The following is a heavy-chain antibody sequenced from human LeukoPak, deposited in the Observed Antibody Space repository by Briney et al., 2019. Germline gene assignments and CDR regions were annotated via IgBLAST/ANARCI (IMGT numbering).Heavy chain of an antibody. CDR3: ARDGGSSYYYYGMDV. CDR2: ISSSSSTI. V-gene: IGHV3-48*01. D-gene: IGHD2/OR15-2a*01. Sequence: GGSLRLSCAASGFTFSSYSMNWVRQAPGKGLEWVSYISSSSSTIYYADSVKGRFTISRDNAKNSLYLQMNSLRAEDTAVYYCARDGGSSYYYYGMDVWGQGTTVTVSS. J-gene: IGHJ6*02. CDR1: GFTFSSYS.